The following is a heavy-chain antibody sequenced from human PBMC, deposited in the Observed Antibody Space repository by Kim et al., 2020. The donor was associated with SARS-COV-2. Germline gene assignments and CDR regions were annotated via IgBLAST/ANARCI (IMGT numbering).Heavy chain of an antibody. CDR3: ARDQVAYCGGDCYTLDY. J-gene: IGHJ4*02. D-gene: IGHD2-21*02. V-gene: IGHV3-30*01. Sequence: AVKGRFTIYRDNSKNTLYLQMNSLRPEDTAVYYCARDQVAYCGGDCYTLDYWGQGTLVAVSS.